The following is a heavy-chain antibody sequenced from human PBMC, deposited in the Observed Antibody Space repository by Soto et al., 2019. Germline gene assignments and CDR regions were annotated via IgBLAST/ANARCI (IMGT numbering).Heavy chain of an antibody. Sequence: EVQLLESGGGLVQPGGSLRLSCAASGFTFSSYAMSWVRQAPGKGLEWVSAISGSGGSTYYADSVKGRFTISRDNSKNTLYLQMNSLRAEDTAVYYCAKDRVVVVVATYSWFDPWGQGTLVTVSS. CDR1: GFTFSSYA. CDR2: ISGSGGST. J-gene: IGHJ5*02. V-gene: IGHV3-23*01. D-gene: IGHD2-15*01. CDR3: AKDRVVVVVATYSWFDP.